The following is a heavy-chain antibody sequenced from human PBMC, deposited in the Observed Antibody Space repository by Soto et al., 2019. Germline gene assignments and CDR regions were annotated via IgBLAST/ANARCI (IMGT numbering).Heavy chain of an antibody. CDR2: MNPNSGNT. CDR3: ARMYYYGSGSYSKIGSGYYYYYYMDV. CDR1: GYTFTSYD. V-gene: IGHV1-8*01. J-gene: IGHJ6*03. Sequence: ASVKVSCKASGYTFTSYDINWVRQATGQGLEWMGWMNPNSGNTGYAQKFQGRVTMTRNTSISTAYMELSSLRSEDTAVYYRARMYYYGSGSYSKIGSGYYYYYYMDVWGKGTTVTVSS. D-gene: IGHD3-10*01.